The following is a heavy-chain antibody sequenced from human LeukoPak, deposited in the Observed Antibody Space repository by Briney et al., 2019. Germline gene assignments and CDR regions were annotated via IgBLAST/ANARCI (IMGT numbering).Heavy chain of an antibody. Sequence: SETLSLTCIVSGGSISSYYWSWIRQPAGKGLEWIGHIYTTGTTNYNPSLKSRVTMSVDMSKNQFSLKLSSVTAADTAVYYCARVGTSVGYNWFDPWGQGTLVTVSS. V-gene: IGHV4-4*07. J-gene: IGHJ5*02. CDR2: IYTTGTT. D-gene: IGHD5/OR15-5a*01. CDR3: ARVGTSVGYNWFDP. CDR1: GGSISSYY.